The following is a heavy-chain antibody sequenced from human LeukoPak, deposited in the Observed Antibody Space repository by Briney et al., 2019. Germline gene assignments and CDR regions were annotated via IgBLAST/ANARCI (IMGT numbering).Heavy chain of an antibody. CDR1: GFPFSKAY. J-gene: IGHJ4*02. Sequence: GGTLTLSCTVSGFPFSKAYKSWLRHAPGKGVVGVSRIKSKTDGGPTDYAAPVKGRFTNSTDHSKNTLYLQMNSLKTEDTAVYYCTTDFVVVPADPAGYWGQGTLVTVSS. CDR2: IKSKTDGGPT. D-gene: IGHD2-21*02. V-gene: IGHV3-15*07. CDR3: TTDFVVVPADPAGY.